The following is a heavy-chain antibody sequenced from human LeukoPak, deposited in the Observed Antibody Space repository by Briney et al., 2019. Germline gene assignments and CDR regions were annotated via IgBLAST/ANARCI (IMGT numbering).Heavy chain of an antibody. CDR1: GGTISSYY. CDR3: ARGGSGPYPRLDY. CDR2: IFYSGST. J-gene: IGHJ4*02. Sequence: SETLSLTCTVSGGTISSYYWSWIRQSPGKGLEWIGYIFYSGSTNYSPSLKSRVTISVDTSKNQFSLKLSSVTAADTAVYYCARGGSGPYPRLDYWGQGSLVTVSS. V-gene: IGHV4-59*01. D-gene: IGHD6-19*01.